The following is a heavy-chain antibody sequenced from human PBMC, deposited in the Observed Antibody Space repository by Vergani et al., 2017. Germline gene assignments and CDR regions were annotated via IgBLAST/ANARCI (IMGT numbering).Heavy chain of an antibody. CDR1: GFPFSSYA. CDR2: INRSGFNT. D-gene: IGHD3-22*01. J-gene: IGHJ4*02. V-gene: IGHV3-23*01. CDR3: AKDVLGDSSDLDS. Sequence: HLLESGGGLVQPGGSLRLSCAASGFPFSSYALTWVRQAPGKGLEWVSTINRSGFNTYYADSVKGRFTVSRDNSKNTLFLQMNSLRAGDTAVYYCAKDVLGDSSDLDSWGPGTLVTVSS.